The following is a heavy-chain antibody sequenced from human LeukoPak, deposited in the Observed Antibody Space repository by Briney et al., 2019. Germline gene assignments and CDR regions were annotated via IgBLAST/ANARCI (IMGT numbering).Heavy chain of an antibody. CDR3: THDSSGWS. CDR2: IRPKFEGGTA. D-gene: IGHD6-19*01. J-gene: IGHJ5*02. CDR1: GFTFSNAW. V-gene: IGHV3-15*01. Sequence: GGSLRLSCTASGFTFSNAWMNWVRQAPGKGLEWVGRIRPKFEGGTADYAAPVKERFIISRDDSKNTLYLQMNSLKIEDTAMYYCTHDSSGWSLGQGTLVTVSS.